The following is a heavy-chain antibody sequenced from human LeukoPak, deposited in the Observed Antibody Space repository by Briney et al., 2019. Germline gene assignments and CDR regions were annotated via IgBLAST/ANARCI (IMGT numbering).Heavy chain of an antibody. CDR3: ARVGIAAAGTPQGGSSY. V-gene: IGHV1-18*01. Sequence: ASVKVSCKASGYTFTSYGIIWVRQAPGQGLEWMGWISAYNGNTNYAQKLQGRVTMTTDTSTSTAYMELRSLRSDDTAVHYCARVGIAAAGTPQGGSSYWGQGTMVTVSS. J-gene: IGHJ4*02. CDR2: ISAYNGNT. D-gene: IGHD6-13*01. CDR1: GYTFTSYG.